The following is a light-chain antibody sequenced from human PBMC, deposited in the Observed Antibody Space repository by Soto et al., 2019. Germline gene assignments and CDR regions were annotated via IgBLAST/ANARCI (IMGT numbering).Light chain of an antibody. J-gene: IGKJ4*01. CDR2: DAT. V-gene: IGKV3-11*01. CDR1: QSVGVY. Sequence: VLTQSPATLSLSPGERATLFCKASQSVGVYMGWFQQKPGQAPRVLIYDATNRAGGVPARFSGSGSGTDFTLTISSLGAAASAAYYCLQHDISPPLTFGGGTNLEIK. CDR3: LQHDISPPLT.